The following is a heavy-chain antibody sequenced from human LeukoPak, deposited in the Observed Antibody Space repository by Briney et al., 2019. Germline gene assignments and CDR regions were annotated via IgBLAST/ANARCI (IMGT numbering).Heavy chain of an antibody. CDR2: IYWNGER. CDR1: GFSLSTSGMG. Sequence: SGPMLVNPTQTLTLTCTFSGFSLSTSGMGVGWIRQPPEKALEWLAIIYWNGERRHSPSLKRRLTIKKDTSKNQVVLTMTNMDPVDTATYYCAQYPDYGGDYDAFDIWGHGTMVTVSS. V-gene: IGHV2-5*01. D-gene: IGHD4-23*01. J-gene: IGHJ3*02. CDR3: AQYPDYGGDYDAFDI.